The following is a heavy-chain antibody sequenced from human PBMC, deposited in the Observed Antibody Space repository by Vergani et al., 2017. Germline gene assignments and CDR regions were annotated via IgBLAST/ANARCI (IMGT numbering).Heavy chain of an antibody. CDR2: IDHTGRP. D-gene: IGHD4-11*01. J-gene: IGHJ6*03. V-gene: IGHV4-34*01. CDR1: GGSFTSYH. Sequence: QVQLQQWGGGLLKPPETLSLTCVVNGGSFTSYHWTWIRQSPGEGLEWVGDIDHTGRPDYNPSLKSRLTMSVDKSRNQFSLTLNSVTATDTAIYFCARVNTETNGHLYYYYYMDVWGQGTAVTVSS. CDR3: ARVNTETNGHLYYYYYMDV.